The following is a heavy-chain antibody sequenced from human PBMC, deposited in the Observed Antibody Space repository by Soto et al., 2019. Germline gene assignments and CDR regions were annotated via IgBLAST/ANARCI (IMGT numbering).Heavy chain of an antibody. J-gene: IGHJ6*01. CDR3: ARASRNXAAAGFTQNYYYYGMDV. V-gene: IGHV3-33*01. CDR1: GFTFSGHG. Sequence: GVSLRLSCAASGFTFSGHGMHWVRQAPGKGLEWVAVIWYDGSNKYYADSVKGRFTISRDNSKNTLYLQMNSLRAEDTAVYYCARASRNXAAAGFTQNYYYYGMDVWGQGTTVTVSS. CDR2: IWYDGSNK. D-gene: IGHD6-13*01.